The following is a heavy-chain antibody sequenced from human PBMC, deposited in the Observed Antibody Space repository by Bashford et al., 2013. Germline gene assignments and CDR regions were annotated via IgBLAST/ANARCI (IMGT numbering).Heavy chain of an antibody. D-gene: IGHD3-16*02. CDR1: GYTFTSYG. J-gene: IGHJ6*02. Sequence: ASVKVSCKASGYTFTSYGISWVRQAPGQGLEWMGWISAYNGNTNYAQKLQGRVTMTTDTSTSTAYMELRSLRSDDTAVYYCARDIVFTKQTDYYYYGMDVWGQGTTVTVSS. CDR2: ISAYNGNT. V-gene: IGHV1-18*04. CDR3: ARDIVFTKQTDYYYYGMDV.